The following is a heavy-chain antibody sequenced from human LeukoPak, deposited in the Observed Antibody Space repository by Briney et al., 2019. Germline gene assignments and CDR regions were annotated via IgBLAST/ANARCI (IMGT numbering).Heavy chain of an antibody. CDR1: GFTFSSYW. CDR3: ARDDYSSGSNWFDP. Sequence: PGGPLRLSCAASGFTFSSYWMSWVRQAPGKGLEWVANIKQDGSEKYYVDSVKGRFTISRDNAKNSLYLQMNSLRAEDTAVYYCARDDYSSGSNWFDPWGQGTLVTVSS. J-gene: IGHJ5*02. D-gene: IGHD6-19*01. V-gene: IGHV3-7*01. CDR2: IKQDGSEK.